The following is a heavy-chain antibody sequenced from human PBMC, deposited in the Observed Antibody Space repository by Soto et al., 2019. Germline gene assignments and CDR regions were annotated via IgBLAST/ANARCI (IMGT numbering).Heavy chain of an antibody. D-gene: IGHD6-25*01. CDR3: ARSSGWPSLLPYGMDV. V-gene: IGHV5-51*01. CDR2: IYPGDSDT. CDR1: GYSLSSYW. J-gene: IGHJ6*02. Sequence: PGESLKISCEGSGYSLSSYWSGWVRQMPGKGLEWMGHIYPGDSDTKYSPSVQGQVTISADTSINTVYLQWRSLKASDTAIYYCARSSGWPSLLPYGMDVRGPGTTVTVSS.